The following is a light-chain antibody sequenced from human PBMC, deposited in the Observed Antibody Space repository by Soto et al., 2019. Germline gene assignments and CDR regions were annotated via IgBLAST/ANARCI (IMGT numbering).Light chain of an antibody. Sequence: DIQVTQSPSSLSASLGDRVTITCRASQSIGPYLNWYQQKPGKAPRLLIYDASNLLSGVPSRFSGSGSGTDLTLTISSLQPEDFATYYCQQSYSSTPTFGQGTKVDI. V-gene: IGKV1-39*01. CDR1: QSIGPY. CDR2: DAS. CDR3: QQSYSSTPT. J-gene: IGKJ1*01.